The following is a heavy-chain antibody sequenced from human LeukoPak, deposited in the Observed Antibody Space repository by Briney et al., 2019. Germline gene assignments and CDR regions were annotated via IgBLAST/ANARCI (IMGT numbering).Heavy chain of an antibody. CDR1: GFTFSNAW. D-gene: IGHD3-22*01. V-gene: IGHV3-15*01. CDR3: TARHHYDSSALDY. CDR2: IKSKTDGGTT. J-gene: IGHJ4*02. Sequence: GGSLRLSCAASGFTFSNAWMSWVRQAPGKGLEWVGRIKSKTDGGTTDYAAPVKGRFTISRDDSKNTLYLQMNSLKTEDTAVYYCTARHHYDSSALDYWGQGNLVTVSS.